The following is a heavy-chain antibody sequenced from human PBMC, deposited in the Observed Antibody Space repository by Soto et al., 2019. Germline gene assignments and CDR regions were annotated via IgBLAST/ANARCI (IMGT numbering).Heavy chain of an antibody. CDR1: GGTFISYA. Sequence: SVKFSCNSSGGTFISYAISWVRQAPGQGLEWMGGIIPIFGTANYAQKFQGRVTITADESTSTAYMELSSLRSEDTAVYYCARAVGWQKLAFYYLGQGTLVKVS. V-gene: IGHV1-69*13. CDR2: IIPIFGTA. CDR3: ARAVGWQKLAFYY. D-gene: IGHD6-13*01. J-gene: IGHJ4*02.